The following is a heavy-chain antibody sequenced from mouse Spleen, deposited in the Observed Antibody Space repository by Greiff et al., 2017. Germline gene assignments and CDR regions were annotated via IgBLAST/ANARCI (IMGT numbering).Heavy chain of an antibody. D-gene: IGHD1-1*01. Sequence: DVMLVESGGGLVQPGGSLKLSCAASGFTFSDYYMYWVRQTPEKRLEWVAYISNGGGSTYYPDTVKGRFTISRDNAKNTLYLQMSRLKSEDTAMYYCARRNYGSSYEYYFDYWGQGTTLTVSS. CDR3: ARRNYGSSYEYYFDY. CDR2: ISNGGGST. CDR1: GFTFSDYY. J-gene: IGHJ2*01. V-gene: IGHV5-12*01.